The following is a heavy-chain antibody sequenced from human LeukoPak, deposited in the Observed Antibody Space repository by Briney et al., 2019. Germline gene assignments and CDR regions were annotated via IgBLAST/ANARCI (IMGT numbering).Heavy chain of an antibody. CDR2: IYYSGST. CDR3: ARDHVRFIRRRNNVFDI. Sequence: SETLSLTCTVSGDSISSYYWSWIRQPPGKGLEWIGYIYYSGSTNYNPSLESRVTISVDTSKNQLSLKLSSVTAADTAVYYCARDHVRFIRRRNNVFDIWGQGTMVTVSS. CDR1: GDSISSYY. V-gene: IGHV4-59*12. D-gene: IGHD1-14*01. J-gene: IGHJ3*02.